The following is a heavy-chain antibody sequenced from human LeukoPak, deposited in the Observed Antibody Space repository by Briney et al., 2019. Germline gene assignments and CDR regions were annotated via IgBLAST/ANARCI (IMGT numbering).Heavy chain of an antibody. Sequence: GGSLRLSCAASGFTFDDYAMHWVRQAPGKGLEWVSGISWNSGSIGYADSVKGRFTISRDNAKNSLYLQMNSLRAEDTALYYCATGRGVLSIYYFDYWGQGTLVTVSS. CDR3: ATGRGVLSIYYFDY. D-gene: IGHD4/OR15-4a*01. J-gene: IGHJ4*02. CDR1: GFTFDDYA. CDR2: ISWNSGSI. V-gene: IGHV3-9*01.